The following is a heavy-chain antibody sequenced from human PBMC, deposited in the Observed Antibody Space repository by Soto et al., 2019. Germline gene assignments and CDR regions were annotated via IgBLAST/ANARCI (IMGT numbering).Heavy chain of an antibody. CDR2: ISGSGGST. Sequence: EVQLLESGGGLVQPGGSLRLSCSASGFTFSSYAMSWVRQAPGKGLEWVSAISGSGGSTYYADSVKGRFTISRDNSKNTLYLQMNSLRAEDTAVYYCAKAPTNYGSGSYYYYWGQGTLVTVSS. J-gene: IGHJ4*02. CDR3: AKAPTNYGSGSYYYY. V-gene: IGHV3-23*01. CDR1: GFTFSSYA. D-gene: IGHD3-10*01.